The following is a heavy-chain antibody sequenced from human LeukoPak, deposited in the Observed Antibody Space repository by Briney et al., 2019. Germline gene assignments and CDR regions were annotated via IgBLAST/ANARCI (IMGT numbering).Heavy chain of an antibody. CDR2: LYSDGNT. D-gene: IGHD1-14*01. CDR1: GFTVITND. J-gene: IGHJ4*02. Sequence: GGSLRLSRAASGFTVITNDMTWVRQAPGKGLEWVSVLYSDGNTKYADSVQGRFTISRDNSKNTLYLEMNSLSPDDTAVYYCARGVEPLSANTLAYWGQGTLVTVSS. V-gene: IGHV3-53*01. CDR3: ARGVEPLSANTLAY.